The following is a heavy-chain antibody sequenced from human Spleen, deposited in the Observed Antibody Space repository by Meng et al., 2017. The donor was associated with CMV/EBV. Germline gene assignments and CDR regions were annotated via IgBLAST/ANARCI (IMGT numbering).Heavy chain of an antibody. V-gene: IGHV6-1*01. CDR3: ARAEAQNWFDP. J-gene: IGHJ5*02. Sequence: QVHPPQPGPGLVTPPPTLSLTCALAGDSVSSNSSALNWIRQSPSRGLEWLGRTYYRSKWYNDYAVSVKSRITINPDTSKNQFSLQLNSVTPEDTAVYYCARAEAQNWFDPWGQGTLVTVSS. CDR2: TYYRSKWYN. CDR1: GDSVSSNSSA.